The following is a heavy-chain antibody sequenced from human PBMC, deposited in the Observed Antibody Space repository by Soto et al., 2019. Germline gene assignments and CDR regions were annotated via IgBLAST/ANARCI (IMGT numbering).Heavy chain of an antibody. CDR3: ARGPVRRSYCYCGMDV. Sequence: QVQLVQSGAEVKKPGSSVKVSCKASGGTFSSYAISWVRQAPGQGLEWRGGILPIFGTANYAQKFQGRVTITADESTSNAYMELSSLSPEDTAVYYCARGPVRRSYCYCGMDVWGQGTTVTVSS. CDR2: ILPIFGTA. D-gene: IGHD6-19*01. J-gene: IGHJ6*02. CDR1: GGTFSSYA. V-gene: IGHV1-69*12.